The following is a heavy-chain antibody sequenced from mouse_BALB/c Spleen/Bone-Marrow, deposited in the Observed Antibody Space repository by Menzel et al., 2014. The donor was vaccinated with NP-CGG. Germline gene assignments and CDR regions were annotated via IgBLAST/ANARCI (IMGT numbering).Heavy chain of an antibody. J-gene: IGHJ3*01. V-gene: IGHV5-9-3*01. Sequence: EVQLVESGGGLVKPGGSLKLSCAASGFTFSSYAMSWVRQTPEKRLEWVATISSGGSYTYYPDSVKGRFTISRDNAKNTLYLQMSSLRSEDTAMYYCARKNYYDYDGRTWFAYWGQGTLVTVSA. CDR2: ISSGGSYT. D-gene: IGHD2-4*01. CDR1: GFTFSSYA. CDR3: ARKNYYDYDGRTWFAY.